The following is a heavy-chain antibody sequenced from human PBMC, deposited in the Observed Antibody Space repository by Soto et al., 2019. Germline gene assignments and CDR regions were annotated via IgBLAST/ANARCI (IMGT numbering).Heavy chain of an antibody. J-gene: IGHJ6*02. Sequence: SVKVSCKSSDNTFTHYGINWVRQAPGQGLEWMGWISGYNGNTKYAQKFQDRVTMTADTSTRTAFMEVRSLTSDDTGVYFCAATGGNYFGLDVWGQGTTVTVS. CDR2: ISGYNGNT. V-gene: IGHV1-18*01. CDR1: DNTFTHYG. D-gene: IGHD2-8*02. CDR3: AATGGNYFGLDV.